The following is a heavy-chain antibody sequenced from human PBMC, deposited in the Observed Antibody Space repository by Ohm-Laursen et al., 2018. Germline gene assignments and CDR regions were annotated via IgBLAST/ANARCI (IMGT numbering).Heavy chain of an antibody. J-gene: IGHJ4*02. CDR3: AKAKGTDNGYDYFGDH. Sequence: SLRLSCTASGFSLNNYAMHWVRQAPGKGLEWLAVISNDGTIKRYIDSVKGRLSISRDTSKNTLFLQMGRVRVEDTAVYYCAKAKGTDNGYDYFGDHWGQGTLVTVSS. CDR2: ISNDGTIK. CDR1: GFSLNNYA. D-gene: IGHD5-12*01. V-gene: IGHV3-30*18.